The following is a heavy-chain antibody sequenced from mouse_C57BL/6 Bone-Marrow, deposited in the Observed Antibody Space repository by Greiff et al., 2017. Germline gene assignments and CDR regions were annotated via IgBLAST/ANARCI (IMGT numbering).Heavy chain of an antibody. CDR2: IDPNSGGT. V-gene: IGHV1-72*01. CDR1: GYTFTSYW. D-gene: IGHD2-2*01. Sequence: QVQLQQPGAELVQPGASVKLSCKASGYTFTSYWMHWVQQRPGRGLEWIGRIDPNSGGTKYNEKFKSKGTLTVDKASSTAYMQLSSLTSEDSAVYYCARWGMWVTTDAYWGQGTLVTVSA. J-gene: IGHJ3*01. CDR3: ARWGMWVTTDAY.